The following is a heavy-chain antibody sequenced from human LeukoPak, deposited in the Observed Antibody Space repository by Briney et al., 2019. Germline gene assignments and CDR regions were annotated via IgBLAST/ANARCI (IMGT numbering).Heavy chain of an antibody. D-gene: IGHD6-13*01. CDR3: ARHIDSSHYPFDY. J-gene: IGHJ4*02. CDR1: GFTFSSYF. CDR2: ISGRGGST. V-gene: IGHV3-23*01. Sequence: GGSLSLSCAASGFTFSSYFMSWVRQPPGKGLEWVSSISGRGGSTFYADPVKGRFTISRDISTNIVYLQMDSLRVDDTAVYYCARHIDSSHYPFDYWGQGTLVTVSS.